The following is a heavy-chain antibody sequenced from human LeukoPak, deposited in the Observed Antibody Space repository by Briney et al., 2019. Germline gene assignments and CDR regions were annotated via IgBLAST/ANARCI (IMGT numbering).Heavy chain of an antibody. CDR3: ARGLNRLPPGGY. V-gene: IGHV4-34*01. J-gene: IGHJ4*02. D-gene: IGHD4-11*01. Sequence: SETLSLTCAVYGGSFSGYYWSWIRQPPGKGLEWIGEINHSGSTNYNPSLKSRVTISLDTSKNQFSLKLSSVTAADTAVYYCARGLNRLPPGGYWGQGTLVTVSS. CDR2: INHSGST. CDR1: GGSFSGYY.